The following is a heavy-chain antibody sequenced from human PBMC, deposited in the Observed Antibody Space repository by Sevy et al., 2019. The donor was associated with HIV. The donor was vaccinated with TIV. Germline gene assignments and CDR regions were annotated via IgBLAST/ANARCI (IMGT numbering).Heavy chain of an antibody. Sequence: SETLSLTCTVSGGSISSGGYYWSWIRQHPGKGLEWIGYIYYSGSTYYNPSLKSRVTISVDTSKNQFSLKLSSVTAADTAVYYCARGYYDFWSGYYTATSRYYYYYGMDVWGQWTTVTVSS. J-gene: IGHJ6*02. CDR3: ARGYYDFWSGYYTATSRYYYYYGMDV. D-gene: IGHD3-3*01. CDR1: GGSISSGGYY. V-gene: IGHV4-31*03. CDR2: IYYSGST.